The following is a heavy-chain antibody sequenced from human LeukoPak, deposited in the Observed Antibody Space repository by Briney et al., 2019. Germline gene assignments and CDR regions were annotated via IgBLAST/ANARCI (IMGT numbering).Heavy chain of an antibody. D-gene: IGHD6-25*01. CDR3: ARFQGGGWDV. CDR1: GFTFSTYW. Sequence: GGSLRLSCAASGFTFSTYWMSWVRQAPVKGLEWVANIKQDGSEKYYVGSAKGRFTVSRDNAKNSLFLQMNSLRVEDTAVYYCARFQGGGWDVWGQGTTVTVSS. V-gene: IGHV3-7*01. J-gene: IGHJ6*02. CDR2: IKQDGSEK.